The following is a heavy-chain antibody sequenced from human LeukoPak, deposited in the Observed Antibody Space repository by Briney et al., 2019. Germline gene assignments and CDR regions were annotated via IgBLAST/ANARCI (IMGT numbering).Heavy chain of an antibody. CDR3: ATSPGFYHTCPFDY. Sequence: PGGSLRLSCAASGFSFSNAWMTWVRQAPGKGLEWVGHIKSKTDGGTTDYAAPVKDRFTISGDDSKNTLFLQMNSLKTEDTAVYHCATSPGFYHTCPFDYWGQGTLVTVSS. J-gene: IGHJ4*02. D-gene: IGHD3-3*01. CDR1: GFSFSNAW. CDR2: IKSKTDGGTT. V-gene: IGHV3-15*01.